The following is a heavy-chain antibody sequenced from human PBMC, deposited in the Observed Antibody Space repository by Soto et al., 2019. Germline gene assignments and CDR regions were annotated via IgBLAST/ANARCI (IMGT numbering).Heavy chain of an antibody. Sequence: ASVKVSCKASGYTFTSYGISWVRQAPGQGLEWMGWISAYNGNTNYAQKLQGRVTMTTDTSTSTAYMELRSLRSDDTAVYYCARDRLYTVTTRSIINYYYYGMDVWGQGTTVTVSS. CDR1: GYTFTSYG. D-gene: IGHD4-17*01. J-gene: IGHJ6*02. V-gene: IGHV1-18*01. CDR3: ARDRLYTVTTRSIINYYYYGMDV. CDR2: ISAYNGNT.